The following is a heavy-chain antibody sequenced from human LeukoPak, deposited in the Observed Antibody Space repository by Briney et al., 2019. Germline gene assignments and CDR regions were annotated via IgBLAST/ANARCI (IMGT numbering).Heavy chain of an antibody. D-gene: IGHD2-2*01. CDR3: ARDPVPAANTNAFDI. Sequence: GGSLRLSCAASGFTFSSYWMSWVRQAPGKGLEWVTNIKQDGSEKYYVDSVKGRFTISRDNAKNSLYLQMNSLRAEDTAVYYCARDPVPAANTNAFDIWGQGTMVTVSS. J-gene: IGHJ3*02. CDR1: GFTFSSYW. CDR2: IKQDGSEK. V-gene: IGHV3-7*03.